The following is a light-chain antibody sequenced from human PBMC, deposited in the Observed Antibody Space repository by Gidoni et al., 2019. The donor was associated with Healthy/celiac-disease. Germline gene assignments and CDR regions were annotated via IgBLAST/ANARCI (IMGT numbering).Light chain of an antibody. CDR2: AAS. Sequence: IQMTQSPSSLSASVGDRVTITCRASQSISSYLNWYQQKPGKAPKLLIYAASSLPSGVPSRFSGSGSGTDFTLTISSLQPEDFATYYCQQSYSTPITFGPGTKVDIK. CDR3: QQSYSTPIT. CDR1: QSISSY. J-gene: IGKJ3*01. V-gene: IGKV1-39*01.